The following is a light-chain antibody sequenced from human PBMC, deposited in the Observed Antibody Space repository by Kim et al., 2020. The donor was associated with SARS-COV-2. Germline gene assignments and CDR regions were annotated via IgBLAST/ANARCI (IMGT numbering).Light chain of an antibody. V-gene: IGLV1-47*01. CDR2: RNN. J-gene: IGLJ2*01. CDR3: AAWDDSLSGGV. CDR1: SSNIGSNY. Sequence: GQRVTISCSGSSSNIGSNYVYWYQQLPGTPPKLLIYRNNQRPSGVPDRFSGSKSGTSASLAISGLRSEDEADYYCAAWDDSLSGGVFGGGTQLTVL.